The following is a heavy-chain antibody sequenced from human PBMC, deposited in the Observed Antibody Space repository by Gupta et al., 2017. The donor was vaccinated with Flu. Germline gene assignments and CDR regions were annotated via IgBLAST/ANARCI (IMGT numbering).Heavy chain of an antibody. D-gene: IGHD3-16*01. V-gene: IGHV3-7*01. CDR3: GGGGAFDY. CDR1: AFTFSSSW. J-gene: IGHJ4*02. CDR2: IKQDGSET. Sequence: AESWGGLVQPGGSLDLSGAASAFTFSSSWMNWVRQAPGKGLEWVANIKQDGSETYYVDSVKGRFTISRDNAKNSLYLQMNNLRAEDTAVYYCGGGGAFDYWGQGTLVTVSS.